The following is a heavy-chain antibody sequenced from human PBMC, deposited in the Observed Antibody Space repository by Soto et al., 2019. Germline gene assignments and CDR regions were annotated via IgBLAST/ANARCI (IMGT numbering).Heavy chain of an antibody. CDR2: IIPIFGTA. CDR1: GGTFSSYA. V-gene: IGHV1-69*12. J-gene: IGHJ6*02. D-gene: IGHD5-12*01. CDR3: ARGMAIVATTTTGDYYCYGMDV. Sequence: QVQLVQSGAEVKKPGSSVKVSCKASGGTFSSYAISWVRQAPGQGLEWMGGIIPIFGTANYAQKFQGRVTITADESTMTGSVELSSMISEDTAGYYCARGMAIVATTTTGDYYCYGMDVWGQGTTVTVSS.